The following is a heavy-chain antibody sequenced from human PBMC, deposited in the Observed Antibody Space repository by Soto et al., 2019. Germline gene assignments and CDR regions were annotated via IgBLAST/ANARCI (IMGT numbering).Heavy chain of an antibody. CDR1: GYRFISYW. CDR3: VRRCDGTPYYFYY. J-gene: IGHJ4*02. D-gene: IGHD1-26*01. CDR2: VDPSDSYT. Sequence: PGESLQISCKGSGYRFISYWISWVRQMPGKGLEWMGRVDPSDSYTTYGPSFQGHVTISIDKSTSPAYLQLRSLEASDNAKYYCVRRCDGTPYYFYYWGQGILVTVS. V-gene: IGHV5-10-1*01.